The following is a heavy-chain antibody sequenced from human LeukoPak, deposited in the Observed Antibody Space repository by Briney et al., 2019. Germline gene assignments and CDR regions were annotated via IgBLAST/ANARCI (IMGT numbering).Heavy chain of an antibody. J-gene: IGHJ3*02. V-gene: IGHV3-74*01. CDR2: INSDGSST. D-gene: IGHD2-2*01. Sequence: GGSLRLSCAASGFTFSSYWMHWVRQAPGKGLVWVSRINSDGSSTSYADSVKGRFTISRDNAKNTLYLQMNSLRAEDTAVYYCAILEYCSSTSCDKDDAFDIWGQGTMVTVSS. CDR3: AILEYCSSTSCDKDDAFDI. CDR1: GFTFSSYW.